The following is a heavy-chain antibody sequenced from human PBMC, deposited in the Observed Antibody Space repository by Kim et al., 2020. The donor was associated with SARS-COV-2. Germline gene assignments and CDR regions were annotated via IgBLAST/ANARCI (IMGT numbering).Heavy chain of an antibody. J-gene: IGHJ4*02. V-gene: IGHV4-31*02. Sequence: SETLSLTWTVSDGSISSGGYYWSWIRQYPGKGLEWIGYFYYSGSTYYNPSLKSRVTISVDTSKNQFSLKLCSVTAADTAVYYCARSATIFGVVISYFDCWGRGTLVPVSS. CDR1: DGSISSGGYY. D-gene: IGHD3-3*01. CDR2: FYYSGST. CDR3: ARSATIFGVVISYFDC.